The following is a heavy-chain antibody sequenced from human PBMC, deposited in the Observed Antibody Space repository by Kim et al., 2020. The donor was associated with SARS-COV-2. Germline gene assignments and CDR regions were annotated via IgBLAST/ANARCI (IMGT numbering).Heavy chain of an antibody. V-gene: IGHV4-30-2*04. J-gene: IGHJ4*02. Sequence: KSRVTISVDTSKNQFSLKPSSVTAADTAVYYCARAAYYDFWSGYSDFDYWGQGTLVTVSS. D-gene: IGHD3-3*01. CDR3: ARAAYYDFWSGYSDFDY.